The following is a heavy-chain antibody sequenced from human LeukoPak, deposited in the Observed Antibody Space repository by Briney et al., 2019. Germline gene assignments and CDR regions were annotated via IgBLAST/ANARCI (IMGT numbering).Heavy chain of an antibody. CDR3: AATGGWYSSSWYAEYFQH. Sequence: NPSQTLSLTCAVSGGSISSGGYSWSWIRQPPGKGLEWIGYIYHSGSTYYNPSLKSRVTISVDRSKNQFSLKLSSVTAADTAVYYCAATGGWYSSSWYAEYFQHWGQGTLVTVSS. D-gene: IGHD6-13*01. J-gene: IGHJ1*01. CDR2: IYHSGST. V-gene: IGHV4-30-2*01. CDR1: GGSISSGGYS.